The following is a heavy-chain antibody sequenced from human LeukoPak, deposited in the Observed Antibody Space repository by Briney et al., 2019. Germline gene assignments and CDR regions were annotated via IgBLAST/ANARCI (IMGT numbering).Heavy chain of an antibody. Sequence: ASVKVSCKASGYTFTSYYMHWVRQAPGQGLEWMGIINPSGGSTSYAQKFQGRVTMTRDMSTSTVYMELSSLRSEDTAVYYCAKDLRRALASSGWYYFDYWGQGTLVTVSS. CDR2: INPSGGST. J-gene: IGHJ4*02. D-gene: IGHD6-19*01. CDR3: AKDLRRALASSGWYYFDY. CDR1: GYTFTSYY. V-gene: IGHV1-46*01.